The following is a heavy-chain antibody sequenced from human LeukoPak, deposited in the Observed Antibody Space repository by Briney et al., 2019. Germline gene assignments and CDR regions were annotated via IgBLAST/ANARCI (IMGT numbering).Heavy chain of an antibody. Sequence: GGSLRLSCAASGFTFSSHAMSWVRQAPGKGLEWVSAISGSGGSTYYADSVKGRFTISRDNSKNTLYLQMNSLRAEDTAVYYCAKDRVQLKYGSGSYTFDYWGQGTLVTVSS. CDR3: AKDRVQLKYGSGSYTFDY. CDR1: GFTFSSHA. V-gene: IGHV3-23*01. D-gene: IGHD3-10*01. CDR2: ISGSGGST. J-gene: IGHJ4*02.